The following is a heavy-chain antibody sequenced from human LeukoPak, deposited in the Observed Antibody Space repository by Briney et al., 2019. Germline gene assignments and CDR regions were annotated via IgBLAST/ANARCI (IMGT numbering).Heavy chain of an antibody. CDR1: GFPFFSYY. D-gene: IGHD7-27*01. Sequence: GGSLRLSCAASGFPFFSYYMTWVRQAPGKGLEWVSSISSSSSYIYYADSVKGRFTISRDNAKNSLYLQMNSLRAEDTAVYYCARDRLGIFYYWGQGTLVTVSS. CDR3: ARDRLGIFYY. CDR2: ISSSSSYI. V-gene: IGHV3-21*01. J-gene: IGHJ4*02.